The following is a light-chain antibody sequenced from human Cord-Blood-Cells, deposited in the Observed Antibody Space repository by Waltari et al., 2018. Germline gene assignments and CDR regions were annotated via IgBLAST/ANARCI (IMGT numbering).Light chain of an antibody. CDR2: DVS. CDR3: CSYAGSYVV. CDR1: TSAFGGYNY. Sequence: QSALTQPRSVSGSPGQPVTISCPGPTSAFGGYNYVSWNQQHPGKATKLMIYDVSKPPSGVPGRSSGSKFSNTASLTIAGLQAEDEAYYYCCSYAGSYVVFGGGTKLTVL. V-gene: IGLV2-11*01. J-gene: IGLJ2*01.